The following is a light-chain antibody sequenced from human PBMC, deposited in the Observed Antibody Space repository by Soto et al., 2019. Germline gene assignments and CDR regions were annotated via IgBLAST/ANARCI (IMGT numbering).Light chain of an antibody. J-gene: IGKJ1*01. CDR2: GAS. CDR3: HQYDHWTQT. CDR1: QSVRSY. Sequence: EVVMTQSPATLSVSPGERATLSCGASQSVRSYLAWYQQKPGQAPRLLIHGASTRAPGIPARFSGSGSGTDVTLTISSLQSEDFAVYYCHQYDHWTQTFGQGTKVDIK. V-gene: IGKV3-15*01.